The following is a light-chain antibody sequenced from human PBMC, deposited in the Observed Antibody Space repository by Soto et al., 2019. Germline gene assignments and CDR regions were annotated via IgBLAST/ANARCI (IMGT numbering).Light chain of an antibody. CDR1: QSVSSSY. V-gene: IGKV3-20*01. Sequence: EIVLTQSPGTLSLSPGERATLSCRASQSVSSSYLAWYQQKPGQAPRLLIYDASNRATGIPARFSGSGSGTEFILTISGAVSSDLAVYYCQKYGSSPPTFGQGTKVDIK. CDR3: QKYGSSPPT. J-gene: IGKJ1*01. CDR2: DAS.